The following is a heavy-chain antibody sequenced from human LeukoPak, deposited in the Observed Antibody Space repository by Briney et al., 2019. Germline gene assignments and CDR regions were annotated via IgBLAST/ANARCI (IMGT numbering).Heavy chain of an antibody. CDR3: ARHRASSRGGSGYSQGQFDY. D-gene: IGHD3-22*01. V-gene: IGHV4-39*01. CDR2: FYYSGST. J-gene: IGHJ4*02. CDR1: GGSITSSNYY. Sequence: SETLSLTCTVSGGSITSSNYYWGWIRQPPGKGLEWIGNFYYSGSTYYNPSLKTRVSISVDTSENQFSLKLSSVTATDTTVYYCARHRASSRGGSGYSQGQFDYWGQGTLVTVSS.